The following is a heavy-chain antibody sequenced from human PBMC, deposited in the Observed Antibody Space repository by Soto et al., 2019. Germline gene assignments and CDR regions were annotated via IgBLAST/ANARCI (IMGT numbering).Heavy chain of an antibody. Sequence: EVHLVESGGGLVQPGGSLRLSCAASGFNFGGYSMNWVRQAPGKGLEWVSFIISGSTTIYYADSVKGRFTTSRDNAENPWYLQVNSLRVEDTAVYYCASHLRAIGASGTTSITYYFDSWGEGTLVTVSS. CDR1: GFNFGGYS. V-gene: IGHV3-48*01. CDR2: IISGSTTI. CDR3: ASHLRAIGASGTTSITYYFDS. D-gene: IGHD1-1*01. J-gene: IGHJ4*02.